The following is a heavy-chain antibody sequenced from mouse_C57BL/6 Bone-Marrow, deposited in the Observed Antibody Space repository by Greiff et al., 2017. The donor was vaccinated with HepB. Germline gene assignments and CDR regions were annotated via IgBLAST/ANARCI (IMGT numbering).Heavy chain of an antibody. CDR3: TRLIYYYGSSYVPDY. V-gene: IGHV1-15*01. D-gene: IGHD1-1*01. CDR1: GYTFTDYE. J-gene: IGHJ2*01. CDR2: IDPETGGT. Sequence: VQLQQSGAELVRPGASVTLSCKASGYTFTDYEMHWVKQTPVHGLEWIGAIDPETGGTAYNQKFKGKAILTADKSSSTAYMELRSLTSEDSAVYYCTRLIYYYGSSYVPDYWGQGTTLTVSS.